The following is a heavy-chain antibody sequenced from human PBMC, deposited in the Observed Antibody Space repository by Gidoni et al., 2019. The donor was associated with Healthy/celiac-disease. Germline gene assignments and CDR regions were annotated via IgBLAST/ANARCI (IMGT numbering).Heavy chain of an antibody. V-gene: IGHV2-26*01. CDR2: ICSQDEK. J-gene: IGHJ6*02. D-gene: IGHD2-2*02. Sequence: QVTLKESGPVLVKPTETLTLTCTVSGFSLSNARMGVSWIRQPPGKALEWLAHICSQDEKSYRTSLKSRLTISKDTSKSQVVLTMTNMDPVDTATYYCARILLGYCSSTSCYTSGDYYYGMDVWGQGTTVTVSS. CDR3: ARILLGYCSSTSCYTSGDYYYGMDV. CDR1: GFSLSNARMG.